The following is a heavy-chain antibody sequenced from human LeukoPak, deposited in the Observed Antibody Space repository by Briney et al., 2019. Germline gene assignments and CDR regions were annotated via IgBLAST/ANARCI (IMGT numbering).Heavy chain of an antibody. D-gene: IGHD2-2*01. CDR1: RFTFSNAW. V-gene: IGHV3-15*01. J-gene: IGHJ6*04. CDR2: IKSKTDGGTT. CDR3: TTRYCSSTSCSEVMDV. Sequence: GGSLRLSCAASRFTFSNAWMSWVRQAPGKGLEWVGRIKSKTDGGTTDYAAPVKGRFTISRDDSKNTLYLQMNSLKTEDTAVYYCTTRYCSSTSCSEVMDVWGKGTTVTVSS.